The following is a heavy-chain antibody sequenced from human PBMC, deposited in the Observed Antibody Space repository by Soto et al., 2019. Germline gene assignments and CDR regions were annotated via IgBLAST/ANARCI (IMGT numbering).Heavy chain of an antibody. Sequence: QVQLVESGGGVVQPGRSLRLSCAASGFTFSSYAMHWARQAPGKGLEWVAVISYDGSNKYYADSVKGRFTISRDNSKNTLYLQMNSLRAEDTAVYYCARDRGVWWELPKVPAFDIWGQGTMVTVSS. J-gene: IGHJ3*02. CDR1: GFTFSSYA. CDR2: ISYDGSNK. V-gene: IGHV3-30-3*01. D-gene: IGHD1-26*01. CDR3: ARDRGVWWELPKVPAFDI.